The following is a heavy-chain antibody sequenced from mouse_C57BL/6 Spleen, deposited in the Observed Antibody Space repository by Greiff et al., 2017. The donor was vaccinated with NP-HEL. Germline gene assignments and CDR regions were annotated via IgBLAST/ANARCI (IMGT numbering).Heavy chain of an antibody. CDR2: INPNNGGT. CDR1: GYTFTDYN. CDR3: ARPTRLRYYAMDY. V-gene: IGHV1-18*01. J-gene: IGHJ4*01. Sequence: VQLQQSGPELVKPGASVKIPCKASGYTFTDYNMDWVKQSHGKSLEWIGDINPNNGGTIYNQKFKGKATLTVDKSSSTAYMELRSLTSEDTAVYYCARPTRLRYYAMDYWGQGTSVTVSS. D-gene: IGHD2-2*01.